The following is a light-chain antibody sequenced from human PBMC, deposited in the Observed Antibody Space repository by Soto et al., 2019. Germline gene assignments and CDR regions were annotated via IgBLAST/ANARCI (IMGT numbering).Light chain of an antibody. J-gene: IGKJ4*01. CDR2: GAS. CDR1: QSIISSQ. V-gene: IGKV3-20*01. Sequence: EIVMTQSPATLSVSPGERATLSCRASQSIISSQLAWYQQKPGQAPRLLIYGASTRATGIPDRFSGGGSGTDFTLTISRLEAEDFAVYYCQQYGSTPPVTFGGGAKVDIK. CDR3: QQYGSTPPVT.